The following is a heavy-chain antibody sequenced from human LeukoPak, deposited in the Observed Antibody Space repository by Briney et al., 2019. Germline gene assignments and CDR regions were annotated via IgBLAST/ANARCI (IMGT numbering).Heavy chain of an antibody. CDR2: IRSKAYGGAT. V-gene: IGHV3-49*04. D-gene: IGHD2-2*01. Sequence: PGGSLRLSCTASGFTFGDYAMSWVRQAPGKGLEWVGFIRSKAYGGATEYAASVKGRFTISRDDSKSIAYLQMNSLKTEDTVVYYCTREGEYCSSTSCYRYYYYGMDVWGQGATVTVSS. CDR1: GFTFGDYA. CDR3: TREGEYCSSTSCYRYYYYGMDV. J-gene: IGHJ6*02.